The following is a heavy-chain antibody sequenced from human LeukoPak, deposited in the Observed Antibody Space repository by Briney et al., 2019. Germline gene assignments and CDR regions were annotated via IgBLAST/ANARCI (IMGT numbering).Heavy chain of an antibody. CDR3: AREAAAGRFDY. D-gene: IGHD6-13*01. CDR2: ISGSGGST. Sequence: GGSLRLSCAASGFTFSSYAMNWVRQAPGKGLEWVSAISGSGGSTYYADSVKGRFTISRDNAKNSLYLQMNSLRAEDTAVYYCAREAAAGRFDYWGQGTLVTVSS. V-gene: IGHV3-23*01. CDR1: GFTFSSYA. J-gene: IGHJ4*02.